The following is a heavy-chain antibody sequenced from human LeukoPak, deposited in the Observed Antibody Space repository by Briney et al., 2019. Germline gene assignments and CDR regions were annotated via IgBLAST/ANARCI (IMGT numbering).Heavy chain of an antibody. CDR1: GGSISSYY. Sequence: SETLSLTCTVPGGSISSYYWSWIRQPAGKGLEWIGRIYTSGSTNYNPSLKSRVTMSVDTSKNQFSLKLSSVTAADTAVYYCARVSIAARPPYGWFDPWGQGTLVTVSS. J-gene: IGHJ5*02. CDR2: IYTSGST. D-gene: IGHD6-6*01. CDR3: ARVSIAARPPYGWFDP. V-gene: IGHV4-4*07.